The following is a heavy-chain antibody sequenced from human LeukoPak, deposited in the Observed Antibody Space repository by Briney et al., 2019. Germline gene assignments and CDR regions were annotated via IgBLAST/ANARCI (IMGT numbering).Heavy chain of an antibody. V-gene: IGHV3-21*01. J-gene: IGHJ6*02. CDR1: GFTFNSYS. CDR3: ARDLKFDTMVDYYYYDMDV. CDR2: ISSSSSYR. D-gene: IGHD3-10*01. Sequence: PGGSLRLSCAASGFTFNSYSMNWVRQAPGRGREWVSSISSSSSYRYYAGSVKGRFTISRDNAKNSLYLQMNSLRAEDTAVYYCARDLKFDTMVDYYYYDMDVWGQGTTVTVSS.